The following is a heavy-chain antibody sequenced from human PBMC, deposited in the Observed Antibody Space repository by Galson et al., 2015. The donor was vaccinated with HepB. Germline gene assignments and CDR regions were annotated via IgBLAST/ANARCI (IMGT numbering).Heavy chain of an antibody. CDR1: GFTFSSYW. Sequence: SLRLSCAASGFTFSSYWLHWVRQAPGKGLVWVSRINSDGSSTSYADSVKGRFTISRDNAKNTLYLQMNSLRAEDTAVYYCATTGRGWCNGFDPWGQGTLVTVSS. D-gene: IGHD6-19*01. CDR2: INSDGSST. V-gene: IGHV3-74*01. CDR3: ATTGRGWCNGFDP. J-gene: IGHJ5*02.